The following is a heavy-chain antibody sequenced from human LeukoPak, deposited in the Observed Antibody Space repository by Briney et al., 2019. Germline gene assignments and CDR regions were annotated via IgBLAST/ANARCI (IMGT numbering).Heavy chain of an antibody. D-gene: IGHD4-11*01. J-gene: IGHJ5*02. Sequence: ASVKVSCKASGGTFSSYAISWVRQAPGQGLEWMGWINPNSGGTNYAQKFQGRVTMTRDTSISTAYMELSRLRSDDTAVYYCARDPGTRYRIYNWFDPWGQGTLVTVSS. CDR1: GGTFSSYA. V-gene: IGHV1-2*02. CDR3: ARDPGTRYRIYNWFDP. CDR2: INPNSGGT.